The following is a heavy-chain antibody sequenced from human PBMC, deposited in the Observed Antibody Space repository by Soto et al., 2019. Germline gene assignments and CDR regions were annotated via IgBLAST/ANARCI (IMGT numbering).Heavy chain of an antibody. D-gene: IGHD4-17*01. CDR1: GFTFSSYS. Sequence: PGGSLRLSCAASGFTFSSYSMNWVRQAPGKGLEWVSSISSSSSYIYYADSVKGRFTISRDNAKNSLYLQMNSLRAEDTAVYYCARMGYYGDYVFPVDYWGQGTLVTVSS. J-gene: IGHJ4*02. CDR2: ISSSSSYI. CDR3: ARMGYYGDYVFPVDY. V-gene: IGHV3-21*01.